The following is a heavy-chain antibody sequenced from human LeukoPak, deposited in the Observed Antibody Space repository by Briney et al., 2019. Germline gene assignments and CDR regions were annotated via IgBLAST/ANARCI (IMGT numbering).Heavy chain of an antibody. CDR1: GFTFGDYA. CDR3: TREGNRPY. CDR2: IRSKAYGGTT. J-gene: IGHJ4*02. V-gene: IGHV3-49*04. D-gene: IGHD2/OR15-2a*01. Sequence: GGSLRLSCTASGFTFGDYAMSWVRQAPGKGLEWVGFIRSKAYGGTTEYAASVKGRFTISRDDSKSVAYLQMNSLKTEDTAVYYCTREGNRPYWGQGTLVTVSS.